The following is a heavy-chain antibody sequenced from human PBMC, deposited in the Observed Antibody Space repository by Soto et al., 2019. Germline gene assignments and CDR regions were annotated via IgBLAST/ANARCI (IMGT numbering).Heavy chain of an antibody. CDR1: GFTFNKYG. J-gene: IGHJ4*02. D-gene: IGHD6-19*01. Sequence: PGGSLRLSCAASGFTFNKYGMHWVRQAPGKGLEWVALISSDVSNKRYADSVKGRFSISRDNSNNTLFLHMNSLRSEDTAVHYCAKDRNYMAVSGSYFSDFWGQGTKVTVSS. CDR2: ISSDVSNK. V-gene: IGHV3-30*18. CDR3: AKDRNYMAVSGSYFSDF.